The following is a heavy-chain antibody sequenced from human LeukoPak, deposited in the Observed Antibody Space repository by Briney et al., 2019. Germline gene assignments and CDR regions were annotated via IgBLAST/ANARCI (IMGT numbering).Heavy chain of an antibody. V-gene: IGHV3-21*01. CDR1: GFTFSSYS. Sequence: GGSLRLSCAASGFTFSSYSMNWVRQAPGKGLEWVSSISSSSSYIYYADSVKGRFTISRDNAKNSLYLQMNRPGAEDTAVYYCAREYSSPDLTAFYYYGMDVWGQATTATVSS. CDR3: AREYSSPDLTAFYYYGMDV. J-gene: IGHJ6*01. CDR2: ISSSSSYI. D-gene: IGHD6-13*01.